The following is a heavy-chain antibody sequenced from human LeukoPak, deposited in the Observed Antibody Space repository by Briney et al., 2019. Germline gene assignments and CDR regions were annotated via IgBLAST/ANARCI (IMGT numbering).Heavy chain of an antibody. CDR1: GYTFTGYY. V-gene: IGHV1-2*02. J-gene: IGHJ4*02. Sequence: ASVKVSCKASGYTFTGYYMHWVRQAPGQGLEWMGWINPNSGGTNYAQKFQGRVTMTRDTSISTAYMELSRLRSDDTAVYYCARYYDYVWGSYRYTTSGFDYWGQGTLVTVSS. CDR2: INPNSGGT. CDR3: ARYYDYVWGSYRYTTSGFDY. D-gene: IGHD3-16*02.